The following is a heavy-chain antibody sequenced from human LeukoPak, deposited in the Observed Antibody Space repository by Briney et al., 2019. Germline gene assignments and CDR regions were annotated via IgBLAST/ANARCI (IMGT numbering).Heavy chain of an antibody. CDR1: GFTFSSYW. Sequence: GSLRLSCAASGFTFSSYWMSWIRQPPGKGLEWIGEINHSGSTNYNPSLKSRVTISVDTSKNQFSLKLSSVTAADTAVYYCARVVGRGTFDYWGQGTLVTVSS. J-gene: IGHJ4*02. CDR3: ARVVGRGTFDY. D-gene: IGHD3-16*01. CDR2: INHSGST. V-gene: IGHV4-34*01.